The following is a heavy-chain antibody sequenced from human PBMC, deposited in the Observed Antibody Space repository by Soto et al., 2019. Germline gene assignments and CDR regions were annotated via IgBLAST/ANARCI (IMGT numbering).Heavy chain of an antibody. CDR3: AKDYGDYDYYYYGMDV. D-gene: IGHD4-17*01. Sequence: GSLRLSCAASGLTVSSSYMSWVRRAPGQGLQWVSVIYSAGSRYYANSVKGRFTISRDNSTNTLYLQMNSLRAEDTAVYYCAKDYGDYDYYYYGMDVGGQGTTVTVSS. V-gene: IGHV3-53*01. CDR1: GLTVSSSY. J-gene: IGHJ6*02. CDR2: IYSAGSR.